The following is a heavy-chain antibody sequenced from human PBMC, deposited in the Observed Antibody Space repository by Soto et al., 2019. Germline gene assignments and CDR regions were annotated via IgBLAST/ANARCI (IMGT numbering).Heavy chain of an antibody. CDR1: GFTFSDYY. CDR2: ISSSGSTI. CDR3: ASLARVLRYFDWFGLIDY. J-gene: IGHJ4*02. D-gene: IGHD3-9*01. V-gene: IGHV3-11*01. Sequence: GGSLRLSCAASGFTFSDYYMSWIRQAPGKGLEWVSYISSSGSTIYYADSVKGRFTISRDNAKNSLYLQMNSLRAEDTAVYYCASLARVLRYFDWFGLIDYWGQGTLVTVSS.